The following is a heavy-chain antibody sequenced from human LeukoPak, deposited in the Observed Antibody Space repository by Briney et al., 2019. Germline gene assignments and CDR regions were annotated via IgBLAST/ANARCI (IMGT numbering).Heavy chain of an antibody. Sequence: GGSLRLSCAASGFTFSTYWMSWVRQAPGRALEWVGRMKSKSDDGTTEFAALVKGRFTISRDDSKNTLYLQMNNLKSEDTAVYYCSTDYGYGWGSFRLGYWGQGALVVVSS. D-gene: IGHD3-16*02. CDR2: MKSKSDDGTT. CDR1: GFTFSTYW. V-gene: IGHV3-15*01. J-gene: IGHJ4*02. CDR3: STDYGYGWGSFRLGY.